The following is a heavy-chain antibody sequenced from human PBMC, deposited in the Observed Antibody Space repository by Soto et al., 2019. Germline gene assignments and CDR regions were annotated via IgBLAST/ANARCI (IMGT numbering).Heavy chain of an antibody. CDR1: GFTFSSYS. D-gene: IGHD2-2*01. CDR3: ASGFGIVVVPAAPGMDV. V-gene: IGHV3-21*01. Sequence: GGSLRLSCAASGFTFSSYSMNWVRQAPGKGLEWVSSISSSSSYIYYADSVKGRFTISRDNAKNSLYLQMNSLRAEDTAVYYCASGFGIVVVPAAPGMDVWGQGTTVTVSS. J-gene: IGHJ6*02. CDR2: ISSSSSYI.